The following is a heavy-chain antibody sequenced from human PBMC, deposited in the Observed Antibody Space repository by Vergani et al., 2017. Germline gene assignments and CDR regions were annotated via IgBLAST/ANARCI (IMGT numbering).Heavy chain of an antibody. V-gene: IGHV5-51*03. J-gene: IGHJ4*02. CDR2: IYPGDSDT. Sequence: VLLVQSGAEVKKPGESLKISCKGSGYSFTSYWIGWVRQMPGKGLEWMGIIYPGDSDTRYSPSFQGQVTISADKSISTAYLQWSSLKASDTAMYYCAKIRGYCNGGSCYFDYRGQGTLVTVSS. CDR3: AKIRGYCNGGSCYFDY. CDR1: GYSFTSYW. D-gene: IGHD2-15*01.